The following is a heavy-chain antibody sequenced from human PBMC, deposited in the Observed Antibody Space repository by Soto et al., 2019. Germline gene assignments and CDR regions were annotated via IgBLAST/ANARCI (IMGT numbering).Heavy chain of an antibody. CDR3: ARDCSGGSCYSGFYYYYMDV. Sequence: EVQLVESGGGLVKPGGSLRLSCAASGFTFSSYSMNWVRQAPGKGLEWVSSISSSSSYIYYADSVKGRFTISRDNAKNSLYLQMNSLRAEDTAVYSCARDCSGGSCYSGFYYYYMDVWGKGTTVTVSS. CDR2: ISSSSSYI. J-gene: IGHJ6*03. CDR1: GFTFSSYS. D-gene: IGHD2-15*01. V-gene: IGHV3-21*01.